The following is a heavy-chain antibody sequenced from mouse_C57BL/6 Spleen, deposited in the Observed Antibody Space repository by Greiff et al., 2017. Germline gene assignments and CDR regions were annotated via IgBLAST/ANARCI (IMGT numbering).Heavy chain of an antibody. J-gene: IGHJ1*03. D-gene: IGHD2-10*01. Sequence: DVKLVESGGGLVKPGGSLKLSCAASGFTFSSYTMSWVRQTPEKRLEWVATISGGGGNTYYPDSVKGRFTISRDNAKNTLYLQMSSLRSEDTALYYCAREGLPPTRYFDVWGTGTTVTVSS. CDR3: AREGLPPTRYFDV. V-gene: IGHV5-9*01. CDR2: ISGGGGNT. CDR1: GFTFSSYT.